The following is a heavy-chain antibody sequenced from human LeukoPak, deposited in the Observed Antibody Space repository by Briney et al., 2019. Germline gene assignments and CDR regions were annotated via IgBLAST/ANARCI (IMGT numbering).Heavy chain of an antibody. CDR2: INTNSGVT. D-gene: IGHD5-12*01. V-gene: IGHV1-2*02. J-gene: IGHJ5*02. Sequence: GASVKVSCKASGLTFTGVNYIHWVRQAPGQGPEWMGWINTNSGVTEYARKFQGRVTLTRDTSISTAYMELYRLTSDDTAMYYCTRDRLSKWFDPWGQGTLVIVSS. CDR3: TRDRLSKWFDP. CDR1: GLTFTGVNY.